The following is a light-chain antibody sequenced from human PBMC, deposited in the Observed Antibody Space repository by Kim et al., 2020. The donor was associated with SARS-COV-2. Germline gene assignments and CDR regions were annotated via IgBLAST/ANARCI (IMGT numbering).Light chain of an antibody. V-gene: IGLV3-19*01. CDR1: SLRSYY. J-gene: IGLJ3*02. CDR2: GKN. Sequence: SSELTQDPAVSVALGQTVRITCRGDSLRSYYATWYQQKAGQAPVLVIYGKNNRPSGIPDRFSGSSSGNTASLTITGAQADDEADYYCISRGTSGNVVFGGGTKLTVL. CDR3: ISRGTSGNVV.